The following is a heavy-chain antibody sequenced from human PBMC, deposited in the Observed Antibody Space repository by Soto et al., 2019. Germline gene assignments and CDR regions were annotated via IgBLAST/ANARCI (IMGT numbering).Heavy chain of an antibody. Sequence: EVQLVESGGGLVQPGGSLRLSCAASGFTFSGRSMHWVRQAPGKGLVWVSGIDNAGTDSTYADSVKGRFTSSRDTAKNTLYLQMISLRVEYTAVYYCASGWFGPDVWGKGTTVTVSS. CDR3: ASGWFGPDV. J-gene: IGHJ6*04. D-gene: IGHD3-10*01. V-gene: IGHV3-74*01. CDR2: IDNAGTDS. CDR1: GFTFSGRS.